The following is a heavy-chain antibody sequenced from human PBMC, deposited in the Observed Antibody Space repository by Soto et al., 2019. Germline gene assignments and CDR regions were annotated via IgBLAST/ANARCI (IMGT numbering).Heavy chain of an antibody. CDR3: AIDLSGIAAAGNWFDP. J-gene: IGHJ5*02. CDR2: INPSGGST. V-gene: IGHV1-46*01. CDR1: GYTFTSYY. Sequence: ASVKVSCKASGYTFTSYYMHWVRQAPGQGLEWMGIINPSGGSTSYAQKFQGRVTMTRDTSTSTVYMELSSLRSEDTAVYYCAIDLSGIAAAGNWFDPWAQGTLVPVSS. D-gene: IGHD6-13*01.